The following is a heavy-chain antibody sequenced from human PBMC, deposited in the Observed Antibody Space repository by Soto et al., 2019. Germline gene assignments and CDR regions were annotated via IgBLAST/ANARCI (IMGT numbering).Heavy chain of an antibody. CDR1: GDTFSDYY. V-gene: IGHV1-2*04. J-gene: IGHJ6*03. Sequence: QVQLVQSGAEVRKPGASVTVSCRTSGDTFSDYYIHWVRQAPGQGLEWMGWLNPNSGATNYSQKFRGWVTMTRDTSIRTVYMQLSRLRYDDAAVYYCARESGGATATLDYYYFYMDVWGTGTTVTVSS. CDR3: ARESGGATATLDYYYFYMDV. D-gene: IGHD5-12*01. CDR2: LNPNSGAT.